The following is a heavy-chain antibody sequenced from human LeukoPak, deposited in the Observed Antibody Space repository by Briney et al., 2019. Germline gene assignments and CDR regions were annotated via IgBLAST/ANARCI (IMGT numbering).Heavy chain of an antibody. CDR2: ISAYNGNT. Sequence: GASVKVSCKASGGTFSSYAISWVRQAPGQGLEWMGWISAYNGNTNYAQKLQGRVTMTTDTSTSTAYMELRSLRSDDTAVYYCARSYCSSTSCYGRYYYYYGMDVWGQGTTVTVSS. V-gene: IGHV1-18*01. CDR3: ARSYCSSTSCYGRYYYYYGMDV. J-gene: IGHJ6*02. CDR1: GGTFSSYA. D-gene: IGHD2-2*01.